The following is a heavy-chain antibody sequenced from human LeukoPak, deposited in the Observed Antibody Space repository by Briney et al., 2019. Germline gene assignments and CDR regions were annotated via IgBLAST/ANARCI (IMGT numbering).Heavy chain of an antibody. D-gene: IGHD3-9*01. CDR1: GYTFTSYY. Sequence: ASVKVSCKASGYTFTSYYINWVRQATGQGLEWMGWMNPNSGNTGYAQKFQGRVTMTRNTSISTAYMELSSLRSEDTAVYYCARGYDILTGYYVDYWGQGTLVTVSS. CDR3: ARGYDILTGYYVDY. V-gene: IGHV1-8*01. J-gene: IGHJ4*02. CDR2: MNPNSGNT.